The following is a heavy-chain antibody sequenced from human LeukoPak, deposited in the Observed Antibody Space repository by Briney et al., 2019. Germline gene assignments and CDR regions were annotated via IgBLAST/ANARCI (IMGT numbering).Heavy chain of an antibody. CDR1: GFTFSSYA. D-gene: IGHD5/OR15-5a*01. CDR2: ISGPAGSW. J-gene: IGHJ4*02. V-gene: IGHV3-23*01. Sequence: PGGSLRLSCAASGFTFSSYAMSWVRQAPGKGLEWVSAISGPAGSWDYADSVKGRFTISRDNSENTLFLQMNSLRAEDTAIYYCAKKVGLVSAPLYYFDVWGQGTLVTVSS. CDR3: AKKVGLVSAPLYYFDV.